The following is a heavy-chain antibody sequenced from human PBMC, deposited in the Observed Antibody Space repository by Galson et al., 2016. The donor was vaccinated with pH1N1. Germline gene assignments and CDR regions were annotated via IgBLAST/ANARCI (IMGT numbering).Heavy chain of an antibody. V-gene: IGHV3-30-3*01. J-gene: IGHJ6*01. CDR1: GLVFRAYS. CDR2: LSYDETKE. CDR3: AKGPKSSSGWNFYYYGMDV. D-gene: IGHD6-19*01. Sequence: SLRLSCAASGLVFRAYSMHWVRQAPGKGLEWVAVLSYDETKEYYGDSVKGRFTISRDISKNTLDLQMSRLRPDDTAVYYCAKGPKSSSGWNFYYYGMDVWGQGTTVTVSA.